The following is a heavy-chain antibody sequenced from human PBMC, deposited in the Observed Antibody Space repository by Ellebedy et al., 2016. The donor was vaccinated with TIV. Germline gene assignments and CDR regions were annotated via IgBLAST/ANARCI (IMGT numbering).Heavy chain of an antibody. V-gene: IGHV3-7*01. CDR1: GFNFNDYW. J-gene: IGHJ4*02. CDR2: IKSDGSEQ. Sequence: GESLKISCAASGFNFNDYWMTWVRQAPGKGPEWVALIKSDGSEQFYVDSVKGRFTISRDNAKNSLYLQMNSLRDEDTAVYYCARDSAWAFDYWGQGTLVTVSS. CDR3: ARDSAWAFDY.